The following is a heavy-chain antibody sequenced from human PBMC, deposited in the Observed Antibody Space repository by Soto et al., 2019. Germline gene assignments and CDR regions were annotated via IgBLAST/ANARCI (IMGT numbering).Heavy chain of an antibody. J-gene: IGHJ4*02. CDR1: GGTFTSYA. V-gene: IGHV1-69*12. Sequence: QVQLVQSGAEVKKPGSSVKVSCKASGGTFTSYAISWVRQAPGQGLEWMGGIIPIFGTANYAQKFQGRVTITASESTSTAYMELSGLRSEDTAVYYCARDPCISTTCYHDYWGQGSLVTVSS. CDR2: IIPIFGTA. D-gene: IGHD2-2*01. CDR3: ARDPCISTTCYHDY.